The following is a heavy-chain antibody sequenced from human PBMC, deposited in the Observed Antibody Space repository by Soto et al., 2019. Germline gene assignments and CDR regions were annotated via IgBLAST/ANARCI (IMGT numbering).Heavy chain of an antibody. CDR3: ARVYSGYEDAFDI. J-gene: IGHJ3*02. V-gene: IGHV3-21*01. CDR2: ISSSSSYI. D-gene: IGHD5-12*01. Sequence: GGSLRLSCAASGFTFSSYSMNWVRQAPGKGLEWVSSISSSSSYIYYADSVKGRFTISRDNAKNSLYLQMNSLRAEDTAVYYCARVYSGYEDAFDIWGQGTMVTVSS. CDR1: GFTFSSYS.